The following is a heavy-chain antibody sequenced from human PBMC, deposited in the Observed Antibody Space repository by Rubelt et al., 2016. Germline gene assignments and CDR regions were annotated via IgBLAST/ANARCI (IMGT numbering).Heavy chain of an antibody. J-gene: IGHJ5*02. D-gene: IGHD5-12*01. CDR3: ARDRGYELAWFDP. V-gene: IGHV4-61*01. CDR1: GCSVSSGRYS. CDR2: IYYLGST. Sequence: QVQLQESGPGLVKPSETLSLTCTVSGCSVSSGRYSWSWIRQPPGQGLVWIGIIYYLGSTNSNPALKSGVTISVDTSKNRFSLKLSSVTAADTAVYYCARDRGYELAWFDPWGQGTLVTVSS.